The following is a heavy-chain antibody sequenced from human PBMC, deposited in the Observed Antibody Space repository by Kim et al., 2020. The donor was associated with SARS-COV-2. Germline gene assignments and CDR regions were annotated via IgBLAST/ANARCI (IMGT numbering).Heavy chain of an antibody. CDR1: GFTFDHYA. Sequence: GGSLRLSCAASGFTFDHYAMHWVRQAPGKGLEWVSGISWNSGRIGYADSVKGRFTISRDNAKNSLYLQMNSLRAEDTALYYCAKDSSAINWNYVWYFDLWGRGTLVTVSS. CDR3: AKDSSAINWNYVWYFDL. D-gene: IGHD1-7*01. J-gene: IGHJ2*01. V-gene: IGHV3-9*01. CDR2: ISWNSGRI.